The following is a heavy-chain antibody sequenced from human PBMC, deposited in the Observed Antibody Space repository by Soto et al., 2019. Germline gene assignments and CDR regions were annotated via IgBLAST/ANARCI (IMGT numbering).Heavy chain of an antibody. CDR3: AREIAAAVSSNGMDV. Sequence: PGGSLRLSCAASGFTFSSYGMHWVRQAPGKGLEWVAVIWYDGSNKYYADSVKGRFTISRDNSKNTLYLQMNSLRAEDTAVYYCAREIAAAVSSNGMDVWGQGTTVTVS. CDR2: IWYDGSNK. J-gene: IGHJ6*02. D-gene: IGHD6-13*01. V-gene: IGHV3-33*01. CDR1: GFTFSSYG.